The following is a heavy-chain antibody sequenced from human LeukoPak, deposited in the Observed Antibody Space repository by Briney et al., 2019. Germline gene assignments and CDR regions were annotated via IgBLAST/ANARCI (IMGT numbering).Heavy chain of an antibody. Sequence: SETLSLTCTVSGGSISSYYWSWIRQPAGKGLEWIGRIYTSGSTNYNPSLKSRVTMSVDTSKNQFSLKLSSVTAADTAVYYCARDREYSSSGLVWFDPWGHGILVTVSS. J-gene: IGHJ5*02. V-gene: IGHV4-4*07. D-gene: IGHD6-6*01. CDR2: IYTSGST. CDR3: ARDREYSSSGLVWFDP. CDR1: GGSISSYY.